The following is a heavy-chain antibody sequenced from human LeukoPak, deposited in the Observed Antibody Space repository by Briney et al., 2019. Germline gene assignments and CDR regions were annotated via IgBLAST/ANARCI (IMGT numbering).Heavy chain of an antibody. J-gene: IGHJ4*02. CDR3: ARGPKGAAMVATFFNY. D-gene: IGHD5-12*01. V-gene: IGHV4-34*01. CDR1: GGSFGGYY. Sequence: SETLSLTCAVYGGSFGGYYWSWIRQPPGKGLEWIGEINHSGSTNYNPSLKSRVTISVDTSKNQFSLKLSSVTAADTAVYYCARGPKGAAMVATFFNYWGQGTLVTVSS. CDR2: INHSGST.